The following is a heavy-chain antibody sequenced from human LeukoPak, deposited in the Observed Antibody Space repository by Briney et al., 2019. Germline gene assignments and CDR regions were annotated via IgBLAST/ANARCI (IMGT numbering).Heavy chain of an antibody. CDR2: INPNSGGT. CDR3: ARDQAVAGNNWFDP. J-gene: IGHJ5*02. CDR1: GYTFTGYY. Sequence: ASVKVSCKASGYTFTGYYMHWVRQAPGQGLEWMGRINPNSGGTNYAQKFQGRVTMTRDTSISTAYMELSRLRSDDTAVYYCARDQAVAGNNWFDPWGQGTLVTVSS. D-gene: IGHD6-19*01. V-gene: IGHV1-2*06.